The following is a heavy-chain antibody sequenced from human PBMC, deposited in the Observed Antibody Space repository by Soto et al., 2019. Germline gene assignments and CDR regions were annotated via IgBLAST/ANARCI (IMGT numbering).Heavy chain of an antibody. J-gene: IGHJ6*02. CDR1: GYSFTSYW. CDR2: IYPGDSDT. V-gene: IGHV5-51*01. D-gene: IGHD5-18*01. Sequence: LGESLKISCKGSGYSFTSYWIGWVRQMPGKGLECMGIIYPGDSDTRYSPSFQGQVTISADKSISTAYLQWSSLKASDTAMYYCARHRYGGKYYYGMDVWGQGTTVTVSS. CDR3: ARHRYGGKYYYGMDV.